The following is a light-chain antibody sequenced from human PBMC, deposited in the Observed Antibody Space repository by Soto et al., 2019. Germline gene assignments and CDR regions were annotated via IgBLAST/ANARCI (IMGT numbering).Light chain of an antibody. V-gene: IGKV3-20*01. Sequence: EIVLTQSAATLSLSLGERATLSCRASQSVSSSYLAWYQQKPGQAPRLLIYGASSRATGIPDRFSGSGSGTDFTLTISRLEPEDFAVYYCQQYGSSPLTFGGGTKVEIK. J-gene: IGKJ4*01. CDR1: QSVSSSY. CDR2: GAS. CDR3: QQYGSSPLT.